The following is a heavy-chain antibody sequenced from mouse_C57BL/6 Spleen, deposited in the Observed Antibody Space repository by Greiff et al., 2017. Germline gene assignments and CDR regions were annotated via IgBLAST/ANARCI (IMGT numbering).Heavy chain of an antibody. CDR1: GYTFTSYW. V-gene: IGHV1-52*01. D-gene: IGHD1-1*01. CDR3: ARGDYYGSSYGFAY. Sequence: QVQLQQPGAELVRPGSSVKLSCKASGYTFTSYWMHWVKQRPIQGLEWIGNIDPSDSETHYNQKFKDKATLTVDKSSSTAYMQLSSLTSEDSAVDYCARGDYYGSSYGFAYWGQGTLVTVSA. CDR2: IDPSDSET. J-gene: IGHJ3*01.